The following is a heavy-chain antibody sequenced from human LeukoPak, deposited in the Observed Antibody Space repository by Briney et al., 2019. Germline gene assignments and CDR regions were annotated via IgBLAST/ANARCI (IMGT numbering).Heavy chain of an antibody. V-gene: IGHV3-11*01. CDR3: AREFHLTVTMGAGEGY. J-gene: IGHJ4*02. CDR2: ISSSGSTI. Sequence: PGGSLRLSCAASGFTFSDYYMSWIRQAPGKGLEWVSYISSSGSTIYYADSVKGRFTISRDNAKNSLYLQMNSLRAEDTAVYYCAREFHLTVTMGAGEGYWGQGTLVTVSS. CDR1: GFTFSDYY. D-gene: IGHD4-17*01.